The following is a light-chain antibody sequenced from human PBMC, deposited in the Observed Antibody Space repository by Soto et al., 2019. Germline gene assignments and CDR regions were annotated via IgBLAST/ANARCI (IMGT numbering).Light chain of an antibody. J-gene: IGKJ5*01. V-gene: IGKV3D-20*02. CDR3: QQRGDWPPIT. CDR1: QSVRSSY. CDR2: NAS. Sequence: EIVLTQSPGTLSLSPGERATLSCRASQSVRSSYFAWYQQKPGQAPRLLIYNASNRTTGIPARFSGSGSGTDFTLTISSLEPEDSAVYYCQQRGDWPPITFGQGTRLEIK.